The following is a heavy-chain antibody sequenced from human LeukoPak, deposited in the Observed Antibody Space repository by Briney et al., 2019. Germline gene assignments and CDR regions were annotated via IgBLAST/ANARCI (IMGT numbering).Heavy chain of an antibody. J-gene: IGHJ4*02. Sequence: PSETLSLTCTVSGGSISSGGYYWSWIRQHPGKDLEWIGYIYYSGSTYYNPSLKSRVTISVDTSKNQFSLKLSSVTAADTAVYYCARATSMVRGVIASDFDYWGQGTLVTVSS. CDR3: ARATSMVRGVIASDFDY. CDR2: IYYSGST. D-gene: IGHD3-10*01. CDR1: GGSISSGGYY. V-gene: IGHV4-31*03.